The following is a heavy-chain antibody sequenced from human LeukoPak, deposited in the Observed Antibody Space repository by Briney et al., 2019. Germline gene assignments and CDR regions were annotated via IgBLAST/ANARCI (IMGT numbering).Heavy chain of an antibody. CDR2: IYAGESDI. J-gene: IGHJ5*02. CDR3: ARHAFHNANSDYYFAL. V-gene: IGHV5-51*01. CDR1: GSSSTNSS. D-gene: IGHD3-22*01. Sequence: GEPLKISWQGSGSSSTNSSSGWVRKVPGRGLEWVGLIYAGESDIRYSPSIQGQVTIADDKSISTAYPQWNSLKASDTAMYYCARHAFHNANSDYYFALRGQGTLVTVSS.